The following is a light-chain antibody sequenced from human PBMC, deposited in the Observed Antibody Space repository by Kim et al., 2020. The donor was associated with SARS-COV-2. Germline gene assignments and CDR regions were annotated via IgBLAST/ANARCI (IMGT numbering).Light chain of an antibody. CDR1: ALPKKY. Sequence: PGQTARITCSGDALPKKYVYWYRQKAGQAPVLVIYKDSERPSGIPERFSGSRSGTIVTLTISGVQAEDEADYYCQSAVSSDTPNWVFGGGTKVTVL. CDR3: QSAVSSDTPNWV. V-gene: IGLV3-25*03. J-gene: IGLJ3*02. CDR2: KDS.